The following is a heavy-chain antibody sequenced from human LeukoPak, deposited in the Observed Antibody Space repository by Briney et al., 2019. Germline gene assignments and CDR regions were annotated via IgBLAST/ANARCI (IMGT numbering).Heavy chain of an antibody. CDR1: GFTFSSYG. CDR2: IWYDGSNK. D-gene: IGHD3-9*01. J-gene: IGHJ4*02. V-gene: IGHV3-33*01. Sequence: GGSLRLSCAASGFTFSSYGMHWVRQAPGKGLEWVAVIWYDGSNKYYADSVKGRFTISRDNSKNTLYLQMSSLRAEDTAVYYCATKLRYFDWLPLGYWGQGTLVTVSS. CDR3: ATKLRYFDWLPLGY.